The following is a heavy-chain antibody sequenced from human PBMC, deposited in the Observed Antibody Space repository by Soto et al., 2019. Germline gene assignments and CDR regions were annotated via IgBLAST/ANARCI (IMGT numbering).Heavy chain of an antibody. CDR1: GYTFTGYY. CDR2: INPNSGGT. D-gene: IGHD2-2*02. Sequence: ASVKVSCKASGYTFTGYYMHWVRQAPGQGLEWMGWINPNSGGTNYAQKFQGWVTMTRDTSISTAYMELSRLRSDDTAVYYCARDRTCSSTSCYRGEGGSGHFDYWGQGTLVTVSS. J-gene: IGHJ4*02. V-gene: IGHV1-2*04. CDR3: ARDRTCSSTSCYRGEGGSGHFDY.